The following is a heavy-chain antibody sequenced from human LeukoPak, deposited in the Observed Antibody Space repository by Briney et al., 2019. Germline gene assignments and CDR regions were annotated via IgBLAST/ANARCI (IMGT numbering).Heavy chain of an antibody. CDR1: GGTFSSYA. J-gene: IGHJ4*02. D-gene: IGHD1-26*01. CDR3: AKDGQRWAPSGSHDY. Sequence: ASVKVSCKASGGTFSSYAISWVRQAPGQGLEWMGGIIPIFGTANYAQKFQGRVTITADESTSTAYMELSSLRSEDTAVYYCAKDGQRWAPSGSHDYWGQGTLVTVSS. CDR2: IIPIFGTA. V-gene: IGHV1-69*13.